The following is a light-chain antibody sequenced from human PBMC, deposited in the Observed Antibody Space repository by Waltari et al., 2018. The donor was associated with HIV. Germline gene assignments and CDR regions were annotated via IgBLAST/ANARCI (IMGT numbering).Light chain of an antibody. CDR2: DDT. CDR3: QVWASNSAYVV. Sequence: YELTQPPSVSVAPGQTATITCGGDNIGCRSVHWYQQKAGQAPVLVFYDDTDRPSGIPERFSGSKSGNTATLTISRVEAGDEADYYCQVWASNSAYVVFGGRTKLTVL. J-gene: IGLJ2*01. CDR1: NIGCRS. V-gene: IGLV3-21*02.